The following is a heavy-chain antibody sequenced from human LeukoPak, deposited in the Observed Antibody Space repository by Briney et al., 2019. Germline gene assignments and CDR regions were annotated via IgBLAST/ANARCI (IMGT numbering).Heavy chain of an antibody. CDR3: ARDLAVAGTNYFDF. V-gene: IGHV4-4*02. CDR2: VFHSGST. D-gene: IGHD6-19*01. CDR1: GDSISTNEW. Sequence: SETLSLTCSVSGDSISTNEWWRWVRQPPGKGLEWIGEVFHSGSTNYNPSLKSRVTISIDKSKNQFSLEVTSVTAADTAIYYCARDLAVAGTNYFDFWGQGVLVTVSS. J-gene: IGHJ4*02.